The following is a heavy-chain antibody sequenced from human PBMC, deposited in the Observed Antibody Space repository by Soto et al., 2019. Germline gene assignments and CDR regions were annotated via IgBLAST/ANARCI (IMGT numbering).Heavy chain of an antibody. D-gene: IGHD3-3*01. CDR2: LSGDGKAT. V-gene: IGHV3-23*01. CDR3: ARITRS. Sequence: EVRLLESGGGLVQPGGSLRLSCAASGLTVGSSAMTWVRQAPGKGLEWISSLSGDGKATYYADSVKGRFTISRDISQNTLFLQMDSLRVEDTAIYFCARITRSWGQGTRVTVSS. CDR1: GLTVGSSA. J-gene: IGHJ5*02.